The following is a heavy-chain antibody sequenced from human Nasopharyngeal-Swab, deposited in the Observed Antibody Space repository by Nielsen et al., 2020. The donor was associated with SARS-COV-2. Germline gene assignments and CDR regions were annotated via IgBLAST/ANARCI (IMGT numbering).Heavy chain of an antibody. CDR3: ARENYDYVWGTSGGMDV. V-gene: IGHV3-48*03. D-gene: IGHD3-16*01. J-gene: IGHJ6*02. CDR1: GFTFSSYE. Sequence: GGSLRLSCAASGFTFSSYEMNWVCQAPGKGLEWVSYISSSGSTIYYADSVKGRFTISRDNAKNSLYLQMNSLRAEDTAVYYCARENYDYVWGTSGGMDVWGQGTTVTVSS. CDR2: ISSSGSTI.